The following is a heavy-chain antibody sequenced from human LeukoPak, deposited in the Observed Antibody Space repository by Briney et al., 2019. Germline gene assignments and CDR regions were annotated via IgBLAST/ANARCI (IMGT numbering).Heavy chain of an antibody. V-gene: IGHV4-34*01. Sequence: SETLSLTCAVYGGSFSGYYWSWIRQPPGKGLEWIGEMNHSGRTNYNPSLKSRVTISVDTSKNQFSLKLSFVTAADTAVYYCARRRSYYYDSSGYYSPPGGFDPWGQGTLVTVSS. D-gene: IGHD3-22*01. CDR1: GGSFSGYY. J-gene: IGHJ5*02. CDR3: ARRRSYYYDSSGYYSPPGGFDP. CDR2: MNHSGRT.